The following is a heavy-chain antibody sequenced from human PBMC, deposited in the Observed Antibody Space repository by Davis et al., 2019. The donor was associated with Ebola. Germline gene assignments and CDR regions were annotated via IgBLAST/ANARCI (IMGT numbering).Heavy chain of an antibody. Sequence: SETLSLTCAVYGGSFTDYYWSWIRQSPGKGLEWIGEINHRGSANYNPSLKSRLTISVDTSKNQFSLKLSSVTAADTAVYYCAGGGYGTSCDYWGQGTLVTVSS. CDR1: GGSFTDYY. V-gene: IGHV4-34*01. CDR3: AGGGYGTSCDY. CDR2: INHRGSA. D-gene: IGHD5-12*01. J-gene: IGHJ4*02.